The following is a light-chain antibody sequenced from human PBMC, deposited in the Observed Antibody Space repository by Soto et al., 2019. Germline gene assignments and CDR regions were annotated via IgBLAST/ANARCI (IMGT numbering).Light chain of an antibody. CDR1: SSNIGAAYD. J-gene: IGLJ3*02. V-gene: IGLV1-40*01. CDR3: QSYDSSLSGWV. CDR2: GNN. Sequence: QSVLTQPPSVSGAPGQKVTISCTRSSSNIGAAYDVHWYQHLPGTAPKLLIYGNNNRPSGVPDRFSGSKSGTSASLAITGLQAEDGADYYCQSYDSSLSGWVFGGGTQLTVL.